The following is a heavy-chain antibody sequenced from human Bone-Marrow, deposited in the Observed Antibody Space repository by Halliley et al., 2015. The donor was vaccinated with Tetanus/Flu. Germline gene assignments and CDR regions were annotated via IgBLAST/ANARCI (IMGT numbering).Heavy chain of an antibody. Sequence: KGLEWVSLIYSGGSTYYAESVKGRFPISRDKSETTLYLQMSSLRAEGTAVYYCAAGGERSGWGQGTPVTVSS. CDR2: IYSGGST. V-gene: IGHV3-53*01. CDR3: AAGGERSG. J-gene: IGHJ4*02. D-gene: IGHD1-1*01.